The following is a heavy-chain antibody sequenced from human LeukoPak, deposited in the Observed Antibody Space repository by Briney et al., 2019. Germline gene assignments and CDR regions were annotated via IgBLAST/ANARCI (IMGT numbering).Heavy chain of an antibody. Sequence: PGGSLRLSCAASGFTFSSYAMSWVRQAPGKGLEWVSAISGSGGSTYYADSVKGRFTISRDNSKNTLYLQMNSLRAEDTVVYYCAKDRATVTTVFATDGMDVWGQGTTVTVSS. V-gene: IGHV3-23*01. CDR3: AKDRATVTTVFATDGMDV. CDR1: GFTFSSYA. J-gene: IGHJ6*02. CDR2: ISGSGGST. D-gene: IGHD4-11*01.